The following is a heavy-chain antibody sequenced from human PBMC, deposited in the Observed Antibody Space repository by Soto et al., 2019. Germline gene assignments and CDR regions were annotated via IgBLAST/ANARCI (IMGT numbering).Heavy chain of an antibody. V-gene: IGHV3-30-3*01. CDR2: ISYDGSNK. J-gene: IGHJ6*02. CDR1: GFTFSSYA. Sequence: GGSLRLSCAASGFTFSSYAMHWVRQAPGKGLEWVAVISYDGSNKYYADSVKGRFTISRDNSKNTLYLQMNSLRAEDTAVYYCARFYPDYYYGMDVWGQGTTVTVSS. CDR3: ARFYPDYYYGMDV.